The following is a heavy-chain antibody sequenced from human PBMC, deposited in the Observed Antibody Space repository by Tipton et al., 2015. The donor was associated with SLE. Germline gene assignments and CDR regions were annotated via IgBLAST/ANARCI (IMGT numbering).Heavy chain of an antibody. Sequence: SGFMFDGFGMHWVRQAPGKGLEWVANIYYDGSNKLYADSVRGRFAISRDNSKDRLYLQMTSLRAEDTGVYYCVRDATNGYEDYFENWGRGTLVTVSS. CDR2: IYYDGSNK. CDR1: GFMFDGFG. D-gene: IGHD5-12*01. J-gene: IGHJ4*02. V-gene: IGHV3-33*01. CDR3: VRDATNGYEDYFEN.